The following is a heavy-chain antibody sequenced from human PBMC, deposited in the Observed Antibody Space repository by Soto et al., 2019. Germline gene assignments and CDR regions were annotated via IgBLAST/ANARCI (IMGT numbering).Heavy chain of an antibody. Sequence: GGSLRLSCAASGFTVSSNYMSWVRQAPGKGLEWVSVIYSGGSTYYADSVKGRFTISRDNSKNTLYLQMNSLRAEDTAVYYCARDHGSRYYYGSGSPTWGQGTLVTVSS. V-gene: IGHV3-66*01. CDR3: ARDHGSRYYYGSGSPT. CDR2: IYSGGST. J-gene: IGHJ5*02. D-gene: IGHD3-10*01. CDR1: GFTVSSNY.